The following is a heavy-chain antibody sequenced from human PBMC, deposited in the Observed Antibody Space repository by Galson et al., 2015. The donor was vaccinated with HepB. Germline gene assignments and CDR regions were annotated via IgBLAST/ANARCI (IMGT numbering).Heavy chain of an antibody. J-gene: IGHJ4*02. Sequence: SLRLSCAASGFTFSSYAMSWVRQAPGKGLEWVSAISGSGGSTYYADSVKGRFTISRDNSKNTLYLQMNSLRAEDTAVYYCATIPSVLRFLEWLLHADYWGQGTLVTVSS. CDR2: ISGSGGST. CDR1: GFTFSSYA. CDR3: ATIPSVLRFLEWLLHADY. D-gene: IGHD3-3*01. V-gene: IGHV3-23*01.